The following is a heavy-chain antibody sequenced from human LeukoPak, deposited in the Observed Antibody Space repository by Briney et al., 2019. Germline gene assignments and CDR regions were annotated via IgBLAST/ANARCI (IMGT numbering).Heavy chain of an antibody. V-gene: IGHV3-66*01. J-gene: IGHJ5*02. CDR1: GITVSSNY. CDR2: IYSGGST. Sequence: GGSLRLSCAASGITVSSNYMSCVRQAPGKGLEWVSVIYSGGSTYYADSVKGRFTISRDNSKNTLYLQMNSLRAEDTAVYYCARGSRDGYGMFDPWGQGTLVTVSS. D-gene: IGHD5-24*01. CDR3: ARGSRDGYGMFDP.